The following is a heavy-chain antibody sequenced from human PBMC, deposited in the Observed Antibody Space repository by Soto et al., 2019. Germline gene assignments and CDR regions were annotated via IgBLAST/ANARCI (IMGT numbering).Heavy chain of an antibody. CDR2: IYPGDSDT. J-gene: IGHJ6*02. Sequence: GEPLKISCQGSGYRFSSYWIAWVRQMPGKGLEWMGIIYPGDSDTIYSPSFQGQVTFSVDKSTSTAYLQWSSLKASDTAMYYCARQGSNGAYYYYGMDVWGQGTTVTVSS. CDR1: GYRFSSYW. D-gene: IGHD2-8*01. CDR3: ARQGSNGAYYYYGMDV. V-gene: IGHV5-51*01.